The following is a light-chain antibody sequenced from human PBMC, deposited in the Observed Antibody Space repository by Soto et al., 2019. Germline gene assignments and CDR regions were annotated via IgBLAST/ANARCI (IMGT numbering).Light chain of an antibody. J-gene: IGKJ2*03. CDR1: QSIRTC. V-gene: IGKV1-39*01. Sequence: DIQVTQSPSSLSASVGDRVTITCRASQSIRTCLNWYQQRPGKPPKLLMHTASTLQTGVPSRFSGGGSGTDFTLTISSLQPEDFATYYCQQTYSTLDSFGQGTKLEIK. CDR2: TAS. CDR3: QQTYSTLDS.